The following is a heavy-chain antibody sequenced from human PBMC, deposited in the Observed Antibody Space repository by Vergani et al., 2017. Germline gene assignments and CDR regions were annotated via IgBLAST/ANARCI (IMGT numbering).Heavy chain of an antibody. CDR2: ISAYNGNT. CDR3: ARTLKDEGSPHGWYFDY. Sequence: QVQLVQSGAEVKKPGASVKVSCKASGYTFTSYGISWVRQAPGQGLEWMGWISAYNGNTNYAQKLQGRVTMTTDTSTSTAYMELRSLRSDDTAVYYCARTLKDEGSPHGWYFDYWGQGTLVTVSS. J-gene: IGHJ4*02. CDR1: GYTFTSYG. V-gene: IGHV1-18*04. D-gene: IGHD3-10*01.